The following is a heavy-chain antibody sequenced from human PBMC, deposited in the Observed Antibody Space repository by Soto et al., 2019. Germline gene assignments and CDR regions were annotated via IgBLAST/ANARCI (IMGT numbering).Heavy chain of an antibody. CDR2: INHSGST. J-gene: IGHJ4*02. D-gene: IGHD3-3*01. CDR3: AREKSGYWRRTYYFDY. CDR1: GGSFSGYY. Sequence: SETLSLTCAVYGGSFSGYYWSWIRQPPGKGLEWIGEINHSGSTNYNPSLKSRVTISVDTSKNQFSLKLSSVTAADTAVYYCAREKSGYWRRTYYFDYWGQGTLVTVSS. V-gene: IGHV4-34*01.